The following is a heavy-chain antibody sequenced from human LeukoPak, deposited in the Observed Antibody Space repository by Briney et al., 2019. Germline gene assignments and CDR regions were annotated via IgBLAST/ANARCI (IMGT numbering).Heavy chain of an antibody. CDR3: ARVGDYGDYNYGMDV. CDR2: MNPNSGNT. D-gene: IGHD4-17*01. V-gene: IGHV1-8*01. J-gene: IGHJ6*02. CDR1: GYTFTSYD. Sequence: ASVKVSCKASGYTFTSYDINWVRQAPGQGLEWMGWMNPNSGNTGYAQKFQGRVTMTRNTSISTAYMELSSLRSEDTAVYYCARVGDYGDYNYGMDVWGQGTTVTVSS.